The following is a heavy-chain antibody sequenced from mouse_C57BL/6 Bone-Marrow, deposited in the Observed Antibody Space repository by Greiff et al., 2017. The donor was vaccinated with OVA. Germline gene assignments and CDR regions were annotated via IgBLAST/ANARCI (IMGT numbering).Heavy chain of an antibody. J-gene: IGHJ1*03. CDR2: IDPDAGET. Sequence: VHVKQSGAELVKPGASVKLSCTASGFNIKDYYMHWVKQRTEQGLEWIGRIDPDAGETKYAPKFQGKATITADTSSNTAYLQLSSLTSEDAAVYYCARTDYGSRGYFDVWGTGTTVTVSS. D-gene: IGHD1-1*01. CDR1: GFNIKDYY. CDR3: ARTDYGSRGYFDV. V-gene: IGHV14-2*01.